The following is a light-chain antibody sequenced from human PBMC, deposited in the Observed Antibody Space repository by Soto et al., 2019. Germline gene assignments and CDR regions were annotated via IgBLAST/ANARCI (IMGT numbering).Light chain of an antibody. CDR1: SSNIGSNT. J-gene: IGLJ2*01. Sequence: QSVLTQPPSASGTPGQRVTISCSGSSSNIGSNTVNWYQQLPGTAPKLLIYSNNQRPSGVPDRFSGSKSGTSASLAISGLQSEDEADYYCAAWDDSLNGHHVVFGGGTKETVL. V-gene: IGLV1-44*01. CDR3: AAWDDSLNGHHVV. CDR2: SNN.